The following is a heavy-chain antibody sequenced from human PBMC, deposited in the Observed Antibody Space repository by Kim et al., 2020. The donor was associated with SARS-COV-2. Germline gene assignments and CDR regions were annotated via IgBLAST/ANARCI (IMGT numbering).Heavy chain of an antibody. CDR2: INYNGRWI. CDR1: VGSISDDY. D-gene: IGHD6-19*01. Sequence: SETLSLTCTVSVGSISDDYWTWIRQPPGKELEWIGYINYNGRWIKYNPSLGSRVAVSVDPSKSHFSLKLSSVTAADTAVYFCARIPDITGWPFDSWGQGILVTVSS. V-gene: IGHV4-59*01. J-gene: IGHJ4*02. CDR3: ARIPDITGWPFDS.